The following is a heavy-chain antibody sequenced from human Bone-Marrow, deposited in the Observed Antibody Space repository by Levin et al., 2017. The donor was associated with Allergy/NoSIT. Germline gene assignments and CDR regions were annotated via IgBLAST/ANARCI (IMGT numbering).Heavy chain of an antibody. CDR2: ITASGLSP. CDR3: AKPSRGGKSSFDC. CDR1: GFTFSSYA. D-gene: IGHD3-10*01. Sequence: TGGSLRLSCAASGFTFSSYAMSWVRQAPGKGLEWVSAITASGLSPYYADSVKGRFTISRDNSNNILYLQIHSLRAVDTALYYCAKPSRGGKSSFDCWGQGTLVTVSS. J-gene: IGHJ4*02. V-gene: IGHV3-23*01.